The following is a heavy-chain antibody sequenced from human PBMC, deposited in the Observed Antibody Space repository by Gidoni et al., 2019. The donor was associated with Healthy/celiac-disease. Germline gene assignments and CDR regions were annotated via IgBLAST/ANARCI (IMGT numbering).Heavy chain of an antibody. CDR3: ARALYCSGGSCYDYYYYMDV. CDR2: ISYDGSNK. J-gene: IGHJ6*03. CDR1: GFTFSSYA. V-gene: IGHV3-30-3*01. Sequence: QVQLVESGGGVVQPGRSLRLSCAASGFTFSSYAMHWVRQAPGKGLEWVAVISYDGSNKYYADSVKGRFTISRDNSKNTLYLQMNSLRAEDTAVYYCARALYCSGGSCYDYYYYMDVWGKGTTVTVSS. D-gene: IGHD2-15*01.